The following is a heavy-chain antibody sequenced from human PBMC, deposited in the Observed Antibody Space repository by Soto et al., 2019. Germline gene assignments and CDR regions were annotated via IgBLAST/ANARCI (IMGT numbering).Heavy chain of an antibody. J-gene: IGHJ5*02. V-gene: IGHV1-18*01. CDR1: GYTFTSYG. CDR2: ISADNGNT. Sequence: QVQLVQSGAEVKKPGASVKVSCKASGYTFTSYGISWVRQAPGQGLEWMGWISADNGNTNYAQKLQGRVTMTTDTSTRTAYMELRSLRSDDTAVYSCATDCSSTPCYPWNWFDPWGQGTLVTVSS. D-gene: IGHD2-2*01. CDR3: ATDCSSTPCYPWNWFDP.